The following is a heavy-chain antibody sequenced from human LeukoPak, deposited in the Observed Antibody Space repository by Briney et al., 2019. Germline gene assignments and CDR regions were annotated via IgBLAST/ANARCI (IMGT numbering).Heavy chain of an antibody. CDR1: GFTFSSYS. Sequence: SGGSLRLSCAASGFTFSSYSMNWVRQAPGKGLEWVSSISSSSSYIYYADSVKGRFTISRDNAKNSLYLQMNSLRAEDTAVYYCARDGTSHSTYYDFWSGYRSCAFDIWGQGTMVTVSS. V-gene: IGHV3-21*01. CDR3: ARDGTSHSTYYDFWSGYRSCAFDI. D-gene: IGHD3-3*01. CDR2: ISSSSSYI. J-gene: IGHJ3*02.